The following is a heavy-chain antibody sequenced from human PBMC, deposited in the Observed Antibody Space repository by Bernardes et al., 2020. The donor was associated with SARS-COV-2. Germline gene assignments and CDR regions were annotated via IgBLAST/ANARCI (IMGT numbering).Heavy chain of an antibody. J-gene: IGHJ6*02. Sequence: GGSLRLSCAASGFTFSSYAMSWVRQAPGKGLEWVSAISGSGGSTYYADSVKGRFTISRDNSKNTLYLQMNSLRAEDTAVYYCATGHHWYYDFWVGMDVWGQGTTVTVSS. CDR1: GFTFSSYA. D-gene: IGHD3-3*01. V-gene: IGHV3-23*01. CDR3: ATGHHWYYDFWVGMDV. CDR2: ISGSGGST.